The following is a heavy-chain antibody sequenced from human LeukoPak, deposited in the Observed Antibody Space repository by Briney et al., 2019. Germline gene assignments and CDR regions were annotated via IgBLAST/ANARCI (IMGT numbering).Heavy chain of an antibody. Sequence: SETLSLTCAVYGGSFSGYYWSWIRQPPGKGLEWIGEINHSGSTNYIPSLKSRVTISVDTSKNQFSLKLSSVTAADTAVYYCARGSGIAAAGSRYGMDVWGQGTTVTVSS. D-gene: IGHD6-13*01. CDR1: GGSFSGYY. J-gene: IGHJ6*02. CDR2: INHSGST. V-gene: IGHV4-34*01. CDR3: ARGSGIAAAGSRYGMDV.